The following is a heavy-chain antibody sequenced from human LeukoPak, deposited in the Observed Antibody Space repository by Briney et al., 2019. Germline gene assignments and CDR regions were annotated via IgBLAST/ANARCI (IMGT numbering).Heavy chain of an antibody. V-gene: IGHV4-59*01. J-gene: IGHJ2*01. CDR3: ARDRTTSCYDL. CDR2: IYYSGST. Sequence: SETLSLTCTVSGGSISTYYWRWIRQPPGKGLEWIGYIYYSGSTNYNPSLKSRVTLSVDTSKNQFSLKLSSVTAADTAVYYCARDRTTSCYDLWGRGTLVTVSS. CDR1: GGSISTYY. D-gene: IGHD2-2*01.